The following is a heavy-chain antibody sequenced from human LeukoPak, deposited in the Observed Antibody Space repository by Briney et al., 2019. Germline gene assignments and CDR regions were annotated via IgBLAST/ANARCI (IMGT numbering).Heavy chain of an antibody. J-gene: IGHJ4*02. CDR2: INHSGST. D-gene: IGHD1-1*01. Sequence: SETLSLTCAVYGGSFSGYYWSWIRQPPGKGLEWIGEINHSGSTNYNPSLKSRVTISVDTSKNQFSLKLSSVTAADTAVYYCARGLVGGTYFDYWGQGTLVTVSS. CDR3: ARGLVGGTYFDY. CDR1: GGSFSGYY. V-gene: IGHV4-34*01.